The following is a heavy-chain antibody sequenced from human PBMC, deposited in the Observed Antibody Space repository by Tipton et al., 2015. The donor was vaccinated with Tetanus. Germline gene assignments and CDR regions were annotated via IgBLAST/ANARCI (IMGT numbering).Heavy chain of an antibody. Sequence: TLSLTCTVSGASVNSGGCSWAWIRQPPGKGLAWMGDISHTGRPKYNPSLKSRLTMSVDTSRTQFSLKMESVTAADTAVYYCARLAWRPDRSMLTVPRYFDKWGQGTLVAVSS. D-gene: IGHD2-8*01. J-gene: IGHJ4*02. CDR1: GASVNSGGCS. V-gene: IGHV4-61*08. CDR3: ARLAWRPDRSMLTVPRYFDK. CDR2: ISHTGRP.